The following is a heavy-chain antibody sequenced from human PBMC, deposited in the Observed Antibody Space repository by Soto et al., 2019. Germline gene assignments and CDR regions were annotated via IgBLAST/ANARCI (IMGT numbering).Heavy chain of an antibody. CDR1: RVGHESNG. Sequence: VCCKECRVGHESNGICWLRQAPGQGLEWMGGIIPVFGTANYAQKFQGRVTITADESTNIVYMDVTSLRSEDTAVYYCARGDATKIVVTTYYAMDVWGQGTTVTVSS. V-gene: IGHV1-69*01. D-gene: IGHD4-17*01. CDR3: ARGDATKIVVTTYYAMDV. J-gene: IGHJ6*02. CDR2: IIPVFGTA.